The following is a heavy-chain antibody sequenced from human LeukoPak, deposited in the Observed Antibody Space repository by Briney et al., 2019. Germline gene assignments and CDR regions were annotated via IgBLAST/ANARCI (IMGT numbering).Heavy chain of an antibody. V-gene: IGHV3-33*01. D-gene: IGHD3-22*01. J-gene: IGHJ4*02. CDR1: GFTFSRYT. Sequence: GGSLRLSCAASGFTFSRYTMHWVRQAPGKGLEWVAVIWYDGGNKYYADSVKGRFTISRDNSKNTLHLQMNSLRAEDTAVYYCARVDSSGYYLDYWGQGTLVTVSS. CDR3: ARVDSSGYYLDY. CDR2: IWYDGGNK.